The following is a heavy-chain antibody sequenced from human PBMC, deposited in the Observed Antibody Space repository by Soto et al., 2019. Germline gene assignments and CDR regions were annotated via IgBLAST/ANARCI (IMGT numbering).Heavy chain of an antibody. CDR1: GFTFSSYW. V-gene: IGHV3-7*03. Sequence: EVQLVESGGGLVQPGGSLRLSCAASGFTFSSYWISWVRQAPGKGLEWVANIKQDGSEKYYVDSVKGRFTISRDNAKNSLYLQMNSLRAEDKAVYYCARDRRSGMDVWGQGTTVTVSS. J-gene: IGHJ6*02. CDR2: IKQDGSEK. CDR3: ARDRRSGMDV.